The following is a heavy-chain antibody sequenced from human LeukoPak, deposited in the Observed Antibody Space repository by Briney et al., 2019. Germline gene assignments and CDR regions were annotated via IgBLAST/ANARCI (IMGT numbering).Heavy chain of an antibody. CDR2: ISAYNGNT. CDR3: ARVYLDYYDSSGYWFFDY. D-gene: IGHD3-22*01. J-gene: IGHJ4*02. V-gene: IGHV1-18*01. CDR1: GYTFTSYG. Sequence: ASVKVSCKASGYTFTSYGISWVRQAPGQGLEWMGWISAYNGNTNYAQKLQGRVTMTTGTSTSTAYMELRSLRSDDTAVYYCARVYLDYYDSSGYWFFDYWGQGTLVTVSS.